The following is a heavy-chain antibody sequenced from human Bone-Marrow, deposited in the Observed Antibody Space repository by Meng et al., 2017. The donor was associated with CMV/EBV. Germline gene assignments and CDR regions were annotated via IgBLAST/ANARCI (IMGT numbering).Heavy chain of an antibody. J-gene: IGHJ4*02. CDR1: GFTFSSYV. CDR3: GRERVYSSSCYCDS. Sequence: GSLRLSCAAPGFTFSSYVMHWVRQAPGNGLEWIGKINHSGSTNYNPSIKSRVTISVDTSKNQFSLMLSSVTAADTAVYYCGRERVYSSSCYCDSWGQGKLVNVAS. V-gene: IGHV4-34*01. D-gene: IGHD6-13*01. CDR2: INHSGST.